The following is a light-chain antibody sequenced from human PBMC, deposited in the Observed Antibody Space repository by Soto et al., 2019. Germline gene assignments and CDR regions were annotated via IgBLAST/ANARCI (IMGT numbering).Light chain of an antibody. V-gene: IGKV3-20*01. CDR3: QQYGSSPYT. CDR2: GAS. CDR1: QSVSSSY. J-gene: IGKJ2*01. Sequence: EIVLTQSPGTLSLSPGERATLSCRASQSVSSSYLAWYQQKPGQAPRLLIYGASSRATGIPDRFSGSGSGTAFALIISRLGPEDFAVYSCQQYGSSPYTCGQGTKLEIK.